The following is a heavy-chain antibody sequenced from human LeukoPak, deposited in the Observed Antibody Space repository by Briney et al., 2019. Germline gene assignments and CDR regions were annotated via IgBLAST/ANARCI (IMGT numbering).Heavy chain of an antibody. J-gene: IGHJ4*02. D-gene: IGHD1-26*01. CDR2: INHSGST. V-gene: IGHV4-34*01. Sequence: PSETLSLTCAVYGGSFSGYYWSWIRQPPGKGPEWIGEINHSGSTNYNPSLKSRVTISVDTSKNQFSLKLSSVTAADTAVYYCARISSGSYSRSFDYWGQGTLVTVSS. CDR1: GGSFSGYY. CDR3: ARISSGSYSRSFDY.